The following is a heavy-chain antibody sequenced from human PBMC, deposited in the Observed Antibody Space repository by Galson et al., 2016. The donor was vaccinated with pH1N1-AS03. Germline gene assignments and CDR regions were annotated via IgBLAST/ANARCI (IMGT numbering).Heavy chain of an antibody. Sequence: SLRLSCAASGFSFGDLALHWVRQAPGKGLEWVAFISYDGSETYYADSVQGRVTISRDNSKHKVHLELNSLRGADTAVYYCVRSLAAAGNYWGQGTLVIVSS. V-gene: IGHV3-30*04. CDR3: VRSLAAAGNY. CDR2: ISYDGSET. D-gene: IGHD6-13*01. CDR1: GFSFGDLA. J-gene: IGHJ4*02.